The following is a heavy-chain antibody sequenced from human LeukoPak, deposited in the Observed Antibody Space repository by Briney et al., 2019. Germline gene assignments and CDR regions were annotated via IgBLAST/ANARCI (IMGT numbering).Heavy chain of an antibody. J-gene: IGHJ4*02. Sequence: GGSLRLSCAASGFTFSSYGMHWVRQAPGKGLEWVAFIRYDGSNKYYADSVKGRFTISRDNSKNTLYLQMNSLRAEDTAVYYCAKGRYSGSYYGSNYWGQGTLVTVSS. V-gene: IGHV3-30*02. CDR2: IRYDGSNK. D-gene: IGHD1-26*01. CDR1: GFTFSSYG. CDR3: AKGRYSGSYYGSNY.